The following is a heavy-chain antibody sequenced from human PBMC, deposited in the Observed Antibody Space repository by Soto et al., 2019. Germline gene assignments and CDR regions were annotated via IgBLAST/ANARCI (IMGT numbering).Heavy chain of an antibody. CDR2: FDPEDAET. V-gene: IGHV1-24*01. CDR3: AAGVVPYGMDV. CDR1: GYTLTELS. J-gene: IGHJ6*02. D-gene: IGHD2-15*01. Sequence: QVQLVQSGAEVKKPGASVKVSCKVSGYTLTELSMHWVRQPPGKGLEWMGGFDPEDAETIYARRFQGRVTTTEDTSADTAYMELSSLRSEDTAVYYCAAGVVPYGMDVWGQGTTVTVSS.